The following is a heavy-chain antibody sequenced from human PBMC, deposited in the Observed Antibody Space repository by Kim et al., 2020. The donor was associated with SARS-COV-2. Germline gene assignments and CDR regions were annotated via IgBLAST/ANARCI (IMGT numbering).Heavy chain of an antibody. Sequence: GGSLRLSCAASGFTFSSYAMSWVRQAPGKGLEWVSAISGSGGSTYYADSVKGRFTISRDNSKNTLYLQMNSLRAEDTAVYYCAKDRGYCSGGSCSKYYYYGMDVWGQGTTVTVSS. CDR3: AKDRGYCSGGSCSKYYYYGMDV. D-gene: IGHD2-15*01. CDR1: GFTFSSYA. J-gene: IGHJ6*02. CDR2: ISGSGGST. V-gene: IGHV3-23*01.